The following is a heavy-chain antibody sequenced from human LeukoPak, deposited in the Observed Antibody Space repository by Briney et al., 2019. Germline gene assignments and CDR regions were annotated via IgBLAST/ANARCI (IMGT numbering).Heavy chain of an antibody. CDR3: ATEIGSGLRLGGLSLNFDY. V-gene: IGHV1-24*01. D-gene: IGHD3-16*02. CDR2: FDPEDGET. Sequence: ASVKVSCKVSGYTLTELSMHWVRQAPGKGLEWMGGFDPEDGETIYAQKFQGRVTMTEDTSTDTAYMELSSLRSEDTAVYYCATEIGSGLRLGGLSLNFDYWGQGTLVTVSS. CDR1: GYTLTELS. J-gene: IGHJ4*02.